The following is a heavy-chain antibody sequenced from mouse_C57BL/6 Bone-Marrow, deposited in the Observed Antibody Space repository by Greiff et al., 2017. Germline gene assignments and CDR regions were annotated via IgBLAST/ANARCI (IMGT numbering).Heavy chain of an antibody. CDR1: GFNIKDDY. CDR3: TISNYDFDY. J-gene: IGHJ2*01. Sequence: VQLQQSGAELVRPGASVTLSCTASGFNIKDDYMHWVKQRPEQGLEWIGWIDPENGATEYASKFQGKATITADTSSNTAYLQLSSLTSEDTAVYYCTISNYDFDYWGQGTTLTVSS. V-gene: IGHV14-4*01. CDR2: IDPENGAT. D-gene: IGHD2-5*01.